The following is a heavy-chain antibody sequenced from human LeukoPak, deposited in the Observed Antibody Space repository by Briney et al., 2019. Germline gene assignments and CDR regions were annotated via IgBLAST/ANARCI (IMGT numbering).Heavy chain of an antibody. CDR1: GYTLTSYD. Sequence: ASVEVSCKASGYTLTSYDINWVRQATGQGLEWMGWMNPNSSNTGYAQKFQGRVTMTRNTSISTAYMELSSLRSEDTAVYYCGIAAAGSYYFDYWGQGTLVTVSS. CDR2: MNPNSSNT. J-gene: IGHJ4*02. D-gene: IGHD6-13*01. V-gene: IGHV1-8*01. CDR3: GIAAAGSYYFDY.